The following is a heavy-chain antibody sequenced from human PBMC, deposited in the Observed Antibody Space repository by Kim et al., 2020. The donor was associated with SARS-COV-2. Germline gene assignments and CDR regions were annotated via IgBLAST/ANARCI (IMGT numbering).Heavy chain of an antibody. Sequence: SETLSLTCTVSGGSLSGYCWSWIRQPPGKTLEWIGFIYSSGSTNYNPSLRSRVTMSADPSQNQFSLRLDSVNAADTAVYYCARHVAAVGRRGYDYWGPGTLVTVSS. V-gene: IGHV4-59*08. CDR2: IYSSGST. CDR1: GGSLSGYC. J-gene: IGHJ4*02. CDR3: ARHVAAVGRRGYDY. D-gene: IGHD6-13*01.